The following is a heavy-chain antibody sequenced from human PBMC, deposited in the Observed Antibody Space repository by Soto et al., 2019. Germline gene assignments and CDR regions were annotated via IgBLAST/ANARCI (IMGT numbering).Heavy chain of an antibody. Sequence: QITLKESGPTLVKPTQTLTLTCTFSGFSLTTSGVGVGWIRQPPGKALEWLALIYWDDDTRYSPSLKSRLTITKDTSKNQVVITMTNMDAVDTGKYYCAHDSSGWLGFDYWGQGIVVTVSS. CDR1: GFSLTTSGVG. CDR2: IYWDDDT. CDR3: AHDSSGWLGFDY. D-gene: IGHD6-19*01. V-gene: IGHV2-5*02. J-gene: IGHJ4*02.